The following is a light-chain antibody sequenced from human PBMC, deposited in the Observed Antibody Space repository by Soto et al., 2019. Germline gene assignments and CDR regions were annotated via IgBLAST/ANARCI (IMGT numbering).Light chain of an antibody. CDR3: PQSYSTPRT. CDR1: QSISSY. J-gene: IGKJ4*01. Sequence: DIHMTQSPSSLSTSLGDRVTITFRASQSISSYLNWYQQKPGKAPKLLIYAASSLQSGVPSRFSGSGSGTDFTLTISSLQPEDFATYYCPQSYSTPRTFGGGTKVDIK. V-gene: IGKV1-39*01. CDR2: AAS.